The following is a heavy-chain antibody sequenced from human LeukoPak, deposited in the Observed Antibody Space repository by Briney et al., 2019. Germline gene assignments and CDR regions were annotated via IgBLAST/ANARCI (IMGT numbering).Heavy chain of an antibody. V-gene: IGHV1-24*01. CDR3: AAGKEYYGSGSPGFFDY. J-gene: IGHJ4*02. Sequence: ASVKVSCKVSGYTLNKLSMHWVRQAPGKGLEWMVGFDPEDGETIYAQRFQGRVTLTEDTSTDTAYMELTSLRSDDTAVYYCAAGKEYYGSGSPGFFDYWGQGTLVTVSS. CDR1: GYTLNKLS. CDR2: FDPEDGET. D-gene: IGHD3-10*01.